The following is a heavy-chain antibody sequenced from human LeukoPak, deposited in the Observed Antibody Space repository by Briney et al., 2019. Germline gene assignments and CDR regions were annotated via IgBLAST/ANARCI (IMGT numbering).Heavy chain of an antibody. J-gene: IGHJ4*02. CDR2: ISSSSSYI. D-gene: IGHD3-22*01. CDR3: AKDLDNYYDSSGYKVGLDY. CDR1: GFTFSSYS. V-gene: IGHV3-21*01. Sequence: GGSLRLSCAASGFTFSSYSMNWVRQAPGKGLEWVSSISSSSSYIYYADSVKGRFTISRDNAKNSLYLQMNSPRAEDTAVYYCAKDLDNYYDSSGYKVGLDYWGQGTLVTVSS.